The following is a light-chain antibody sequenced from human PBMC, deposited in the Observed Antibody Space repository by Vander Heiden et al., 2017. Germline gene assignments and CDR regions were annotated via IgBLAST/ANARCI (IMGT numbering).Light chain of an antibody. V-gene: IGLV1-44*01. CDR3: APGDDSLNGWV. CDR1: SSNIGSNT. Sequence: TPGQSVTISCSGSSSNIGSNTVNWYQQLPGTAPKLLIYNTNQRPSGVPDRFPGSKSGTSASLAISGLQSEDEADYYCAPGDDSLNGWVFGGGTKLTVL. J-gene: IGLJ3*02. CDR2: NTN.